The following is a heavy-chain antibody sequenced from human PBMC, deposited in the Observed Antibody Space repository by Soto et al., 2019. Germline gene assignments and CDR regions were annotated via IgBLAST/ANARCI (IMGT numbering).Heavy chain of an antibody. CDR2: IYYSGST. V-gene: IGHV4-39*01. J-gene: IGHJ5*02. CDR1: GGSISSSSYF. CDR3: ARHPSDFWFDP. D-gene: IGHD2-21*02. Sequence: QLQLQESGPXLVKPSETLSLTCSVSGGSISSSSYFWGWIRQPPGKGLEWIGSIYYSGSTYYNPSLKSRVTVSVDTSKNQFSLKLSSVTAADTAVYYCARHPSDFWFDPWGQGTLVTVSS.